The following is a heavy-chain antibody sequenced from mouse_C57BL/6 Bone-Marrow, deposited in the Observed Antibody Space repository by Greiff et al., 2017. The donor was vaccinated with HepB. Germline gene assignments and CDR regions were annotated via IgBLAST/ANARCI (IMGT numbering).Heavy chain of an antibody. D-gene: IGHD1-1*01. CDR1: GYTFTTYP. Sequence: QVQLKQSGAELVKPGASVKMSCKASGYTFTTYPIEWMKQSHGKSLEWIGNFHPYNDDTKYNEKFKGKATLTVEKSSSTVYLKLSRLTSDDSAVYYCARNYYGSGGFDVWGTGTTVTVSS. J-gene: IGHJ1*03. V-gene: IGHV1-47*01. CDR2: FHPYNDDT. CDR3: ARNYYGSGGFDV.